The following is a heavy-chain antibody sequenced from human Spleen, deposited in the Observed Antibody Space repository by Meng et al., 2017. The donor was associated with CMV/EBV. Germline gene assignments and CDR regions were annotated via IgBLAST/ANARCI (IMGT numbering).Heavy chain of an antibody. V-gene: IGHV3-74*01. J-gene: IGHJ3*01. CDR2: INSNGSHT. Sequence: GGSLRLSCEASGFTFSTYWMHWVRQAPGEGLVWVSLINSNGSHTAYADSVKGRFTISRDNAKNTLYLQMNSLRAEDTAVYYCARTPSGYYDNIWADGFDLWGQGTTVTVSS. CDR1: GFTFSTYW. CDR3: ARTPSGYYDNIWADGFDL. D-gene: IGHD3-22*01.